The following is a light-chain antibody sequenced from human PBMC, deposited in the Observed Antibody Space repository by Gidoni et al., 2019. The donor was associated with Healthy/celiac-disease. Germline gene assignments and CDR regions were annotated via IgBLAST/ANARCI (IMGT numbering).Light chain of an antibody. J-gene: IGKJ2*04. Sequence: DIQMTQSPSSLSASVGDRVTITCRASQSISSYLNWYQQKPGKAPKLLIYAASSVQSGVPSRFSGSGSGTDFTLTISSLQPEDFETYYCQQSYSTPCSFXQXTKLEIK. CDR2: AAS. CDR1: QSISSY. V-gene: IGKV1-39*01. CDR3: QQSYSTPCS.